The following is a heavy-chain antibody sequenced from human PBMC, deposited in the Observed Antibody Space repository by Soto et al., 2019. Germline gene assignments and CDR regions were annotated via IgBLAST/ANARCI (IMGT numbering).Heavy chain of an antibody. V-gene: IGHV1-2*02. CDR2: INPNSGGT. CDR3: ARASSVVVVAANFDY. Sequence: GASVKVSCKASGYTFTGYYMHWVRQAPGQGLEWMGWINPNSGGTNYAQKFQGRVTMTRDTSISTAYMELSRLRSDDTAAYYCARASSVVVVAANFDYWGQGTLVTVSS. D-gene: IGHD2-15*01. CDR1: GYTFTGYY. J-gene: IGHJ4*02.